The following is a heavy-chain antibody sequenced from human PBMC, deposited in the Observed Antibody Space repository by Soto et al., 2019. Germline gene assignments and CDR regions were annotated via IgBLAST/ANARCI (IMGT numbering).Heavy chain of an antibody. CDR3: ARSQIYCTNGVCYPDPSLDY. J-gene: IGHJ4*02. V-gene: IGHV3-21*01. CDR2: ISSSSSYI. CDR1: GFTFSSYS. D-gene: IGHD2-8*01. Sequence: GGSLRLSCAASGFTFSSYSMNWVRQAPGKGLEWVSSISSSSSYIYYADSVKGRFTISRDNAKNSLYLQMNSLRAEDTAVYYCARSQIYCTNGVCYPDPSLDYWGQGTLVTVSS.